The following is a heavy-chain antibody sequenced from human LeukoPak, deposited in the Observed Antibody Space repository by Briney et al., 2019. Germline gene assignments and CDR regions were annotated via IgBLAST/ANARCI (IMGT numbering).Heavy chain of an antibody. J-gene: IGHJ4*02. CDR1: GFTFSSYW. CDR3: ARDPGSSWPIYYFDY. Sequence: PGGSPRLSCAASGFTFSSYWMSWVRQAPGKGLEWVANIKQDGSEKYYVDSVKGRFTISRDNAKNSLYLQMNSLRAEDTAVYYCARDPGSSWPIYYFDYWGQGTLVTVSS. V-gene: IGHV3-7*01. D-gene: IGHD6-13*01. CDR2: IKQDGSEK.